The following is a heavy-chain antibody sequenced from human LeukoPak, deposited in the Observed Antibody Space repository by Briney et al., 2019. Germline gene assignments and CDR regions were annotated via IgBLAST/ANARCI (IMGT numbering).Heavy chain of an antibody. D-gene: IGHD3-22*01. CDR1: GFSFSSYG. CDR2: ISTDGGTT. J-gene: IGHJ4*02. Sequence: PGGSLRLSCAASGFSFSSYGMSWARQAPGKGLEWVSIISTDGGTTHYAESVKGRFTISRDNPKNTLHLQMNSLRVEDTAVYFCTKGQSGGGYYSPFDSWGQGSLVTVSS. V-gene: IGHV3-23*01. CDR3: TKGQSGGGYYSPFDS.